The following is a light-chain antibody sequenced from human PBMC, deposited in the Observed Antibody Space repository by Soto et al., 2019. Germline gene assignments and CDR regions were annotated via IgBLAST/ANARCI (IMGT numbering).Light chain of an antibody. CDR3: QQYNNWPLLLT. CDR1: QSVSSN. CDR2: GAS. Sequence: ERVLTQVAATLSTSTGERATLSCRASQSVSSNLAWYQQKPGQAPRLLIYGASTRATGIPARFSGSGSGTEFTLTISSLQSEDFAVYYCQQYNNWPLLLTFGGGTKWIS. J-gene: IGKJ4*01. V-gene: IGKV3-15*01.